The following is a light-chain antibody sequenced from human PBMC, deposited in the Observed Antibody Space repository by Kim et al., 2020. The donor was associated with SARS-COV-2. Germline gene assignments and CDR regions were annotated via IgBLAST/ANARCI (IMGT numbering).Light chain of an antibody. CDR3: NSRDSSGQGV. Sequence: SSELTQDPAVSVALGQTVRITCQGDSLRSYYASWYQQKPGQAPVLVIYGKNNRPSGIPDRFSGSSPGNTASLTITGAQAEDEADYYCNSRDSSGQGVFGG. CDR1: SLRSYY. J-gene: IGLJ3*02. CDR2: GKN. V-gene: IGLV3-19*01.